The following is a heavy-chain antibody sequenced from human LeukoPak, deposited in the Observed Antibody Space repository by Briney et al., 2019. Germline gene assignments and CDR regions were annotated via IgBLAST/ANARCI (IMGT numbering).Heavy chain of an antibody. CDR3: AKWAGGTFGGVIPWPLDF. CDR1: GFTFSSYA. J-gene: IGHJ6*02. V-gene: IGHV3-23*01. CDR2: ITGSGGST. D-gene: IGHD3-16*02. Sequence: GGSLRLSCAASGFTFSSYAMSWVRQAPGKGLEWVSAITGSGGSTYYADSVKGRFTISRDNSKSTLYLQMNSLRVEDTAVYYCAKWAGGTFGGVIPWPLDFWGQGTTVSVSS.